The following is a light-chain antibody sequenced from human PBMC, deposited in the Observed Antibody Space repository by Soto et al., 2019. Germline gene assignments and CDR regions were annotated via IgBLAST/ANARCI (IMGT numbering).Light chain of an antibody. CDR2: SVS. CDR3: QQGYSTPT. V-gene: IGKV1-39*01. J-gene: IGKJ5*01. CDR1: QDISNY. Sequence: DIQMTQSPSSLSASVGDRVTITCQASQDISNYLNWYQQKPGKAPKVLIYSVSTLGTGVPSRFSGSGSGTDFTLTISSLQPEDFATYFCQQGYSTPTFGQGTRLEIK.